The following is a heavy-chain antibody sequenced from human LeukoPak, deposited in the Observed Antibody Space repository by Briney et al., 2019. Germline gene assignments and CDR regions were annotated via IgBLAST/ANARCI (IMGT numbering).Heavy chain of an antibody. J-gene: IGHJ5*02. CDR3: ARDRGVVGQFDP. Sequence: GRSLRLSCAASGFTFSSYGMHWVRQAPGKGLEWVTIIWYDESNKYYADSVKGRFTISRDNSKNTLYLQMNSLRAEDTAVYYCARDRGVVGQFDPWGQGTLVTVSS. CDR1: GFTFSSYG. V-gene: IGHV3-33*01. CDR2: IWYDESNK. D-gene: IGHD2-15*01.